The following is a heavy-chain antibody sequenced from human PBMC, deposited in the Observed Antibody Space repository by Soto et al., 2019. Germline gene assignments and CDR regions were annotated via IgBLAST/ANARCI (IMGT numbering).Heavy chain of an antibody. J-gene: IGHJ6*02. CDR1: GGTFSSYA. D-gene: IGHD1-20*01. CDR3: TTQGISNYYYYGIDV. Sequence: QVQLVQSGAEVKKPGSSVKVSCKASGGTFSSYAISWVRQAPGQGLEWMGGIIPIFGTANYAQKFQGRVTNTADESTSTAYMELSSLRSEDTAVYYSTTQGISNYYYYGIDVWGQGTTVTVSS. CDR2: IIPIFGTA. V-gene: IGHV1-69*12.